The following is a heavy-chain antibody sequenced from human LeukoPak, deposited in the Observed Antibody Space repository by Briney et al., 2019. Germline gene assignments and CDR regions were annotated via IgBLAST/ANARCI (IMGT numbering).Heavy chain of an antibody. Sequence: GGSLRLSCAASGFTFSSYGMHWVRQAPGKGLEWVAVIWYDGSNKYYADSVKGRFTISRDNSKNTLYLQMNSLRAEDTAVYYCARGVGYCSGGSCYSGDWGQGTLVTVSS. CDR3: ARGVGYCSGGSCYSGD. J-gene: IGHJ4*02. CDR1: GFTFSSYG. V-gene: IGHV3-33*01. D-gene: IGHD2-15*01. CDR2: IWYDGSNK.